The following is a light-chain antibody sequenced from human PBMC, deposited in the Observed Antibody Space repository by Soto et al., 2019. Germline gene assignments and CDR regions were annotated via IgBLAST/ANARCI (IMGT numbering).Light chain of an antibody. CDR2: GAL. CDR3: QQYNNWPPT. J-gene: IGKJ1*01. V-gene: IGKV3-15*01. Sequence: EIVMTQSPATLSVSPGERATLSCRASQSVSSNLAWYQQKPGQAPRLLIYGALTRATGIPARFSGSGSGTDFTLTISSLQSEDFAVYYCQQYNNWPPTFGQGTKVEI. CDR1: QSVSSN.